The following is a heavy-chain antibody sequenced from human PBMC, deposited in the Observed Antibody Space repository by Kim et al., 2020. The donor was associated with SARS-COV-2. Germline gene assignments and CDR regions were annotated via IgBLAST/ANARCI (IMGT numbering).Heavy chain of an antibody. Sequence: SETLSLTCTVSGGSISSYYWSWIRQPPGKGLEWIGYIYYSGSTNYNPSLKSRVTISVDTSKNQFSLKLSSVTAADTAVYYCARGMLPDYWGQGTLVTVSS. D-gene: IGHD2-15*01. CDR3: ARGMLPDY. CDR1: GGSISSYY. CDR2: IYYSGST. J-gene: IGHJ4*02. V-gene: IGHV4-59*01.